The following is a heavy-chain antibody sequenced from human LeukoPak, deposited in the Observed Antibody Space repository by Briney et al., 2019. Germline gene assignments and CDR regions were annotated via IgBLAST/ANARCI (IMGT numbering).Heavy chain of an antibody. CDR1: GGSISSYY. CDR3: ANLVGADYFDY. CDR2: IYYSGST. V-gene: IGHV4-59*01. D-gene: IGHD1-26*01. J-gene: IGHJ4*02. Sequence: PSETLSLTCTVCGGSISSYYWSRIRQPPGKGLEWIGYIYYSGSTNYNPSLKSRVTISVGTSKNQFSLKLSSVTAADMAVYYCANLVGADYFDYWGQGTLVTVSS.